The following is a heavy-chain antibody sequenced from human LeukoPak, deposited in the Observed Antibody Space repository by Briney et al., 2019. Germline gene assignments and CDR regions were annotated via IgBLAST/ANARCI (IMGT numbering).Heavy chain of an antibody. CDR1: GFTFSSYA. V-gene: IGHV3-30-3*01. J-gene: IGHJ4*02. D-gene: IGHD4-23*01. CDR2: ISYDGSNK. CDR3: ARDDYGGNAGSFDY. Sequence: GGSLRLSCAASGFTFSSYAMHWVRQAPGKGLEWVAVISYDGSNKYYADSVKGRFTISRDNSKNTLHLQMNSLRAEDTAVYYCARDDYGGNAGSFDYWGQGTLVTVSS.